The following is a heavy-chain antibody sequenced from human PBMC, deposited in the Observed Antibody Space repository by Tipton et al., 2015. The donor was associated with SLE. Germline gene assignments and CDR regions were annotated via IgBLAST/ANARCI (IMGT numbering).Heavy chain of an antibody. CDR2: IYTSGKT. CDR3: AREAAPGFYFDY. J-gene: IGHJ4*02. Sequence: TLSLTCTVSGGAISSYYYWSWIRQPPGKGLEWIGYIYTSGKTTYNPSLKSRVTMSIDTSKNQFSLNLSSVTAADTAVYHCAREAAPGFYFDYWGQGTLVTVSS. CDR1: GGAISSYYY. V-gene: IGHV4-4*09. D-gene: IGHD6-13*01.